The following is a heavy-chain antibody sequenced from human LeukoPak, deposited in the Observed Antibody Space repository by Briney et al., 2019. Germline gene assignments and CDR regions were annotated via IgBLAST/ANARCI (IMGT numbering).Heavy chain of an antibody. CDR3: ARDLEWHIVATTG. D-gene: IGHD5-12*01. CDR2: ISSSSSTI. J-gene: IGHJ4*02. CDR1: GFTFSYYS. V-gene: IGHV3-48*04. Sequence: PGGSLRLSCAASGFTFSYYSMNWVRQAPGKGLEWVSYISSSSSTIYYADSVKGRFTISRDDAKNSLYLQMNSLRAEDTAVYYCARDLEWHIVATTGWGQGTLVTVSS.